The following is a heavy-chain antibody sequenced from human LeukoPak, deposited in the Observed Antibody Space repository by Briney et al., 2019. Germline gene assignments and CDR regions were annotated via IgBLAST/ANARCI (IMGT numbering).Heavy chain of an antibody. CDR2: ISGSGGST. CDR1: GFTFSSYA. D-gene: IGHD6-6*01. CDR3: ATPFEYSSSYFDY. J-gene: IGHJ4*02. V-gene: IGHV3-23*01. Sequence: RPGGSLRLSCAASGFTFSSYAMSWVRQAPGKGLEWVSAISGSGGSTYYADSVKGRFTISRDNSKNTLYLQMNSLRAEDTAVCYCATPFEYSSSYFDYWGQGTLVTVSS.